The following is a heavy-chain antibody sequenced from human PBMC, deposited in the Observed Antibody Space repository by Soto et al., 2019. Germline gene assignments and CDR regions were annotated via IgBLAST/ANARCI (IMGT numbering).Heavy chain of an antibody. CDR2: ISAYNGNT. Sequence: QVQLVQSGAEVKKPEASVKVSCKASGYTFTSYGISWVRQAPGQGLEWMGWISAYNGNTNYAQKLQGRGTMTTDTSTSTAYMELRSLRSDDTAVYYCASYYYDSSGYQGPYYYYGMDVWGQGTTVTVSS. J-gene: IGHJ6*02. CDR3: ASYYYDSSGYQGPYYYYGMDV. V-gene: IGHV1-18*04. CDR1: GYTFTSYG. D-gene: IGHD3-22*01.